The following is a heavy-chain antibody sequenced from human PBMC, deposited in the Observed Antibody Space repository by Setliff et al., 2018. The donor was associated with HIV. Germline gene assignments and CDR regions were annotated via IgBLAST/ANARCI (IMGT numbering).Heavy chain of an antibody. CDR1: GFTFDDYA. CDR3: AREPHELRYFDWLLYPAYYYYGMDV. D-gene: IGHD3-9*01. Sequence: GGSLRLSCAASGFTFDDYAMHWVRQAPGKGLEWVANIKYDGSEKYYVGSVKGRFTISRDNAKNSLYLQMNSLRAEDTAVYYCAREPHELRYFDWLLYPAYYYYGMDVWGQGTTVTVSS. V-gene: IGHV3-7*01. CDR2: IKYDGSEK. J-gene: IGHJ6*02.